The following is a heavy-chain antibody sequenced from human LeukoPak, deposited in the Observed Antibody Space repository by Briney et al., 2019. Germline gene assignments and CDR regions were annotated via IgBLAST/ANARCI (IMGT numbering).Heavy chain of an antibody. CDR3: AKPLGLDIAVAGDAFDI. D-gene: IGHD6-19*01. CDR2: ISWNSGSI. V-gene: IGHV3-9*01. Sequence: PGGSLRLSCAASGFTFDDYAMHWVRQAPGKGLEWVSGISWNSGSIGYADSVKGRFTISRDNAKNSLYLQMNSLRAEDTALYYCAKPLGLDIAVAGDAFDIWGQGTMVTVSS. CDR1: GFTFDDYA. J-gene: IGHJ3*02.